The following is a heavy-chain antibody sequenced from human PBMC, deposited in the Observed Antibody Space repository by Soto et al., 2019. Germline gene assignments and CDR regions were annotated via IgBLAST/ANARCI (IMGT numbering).Heavy chain of an antibody. V-gene: IGHV1-3*01. CDR3: AREGAHYTPLDH. J-gene: IGHJ4*02. D-gene: IGHD2-15*01. CDR1: GYTFTDYA. CDR2: INVGNGNT. Sequence: GASVKVSCKASGYTFTDYAIHWVRQAPGQGLEWMGWINVGNGNTGYSRKFQGRVTDARDMSASTAYIEVTSLTSEDTAIYYCAREGAHYTPLDHWGQGTLVTVSS.